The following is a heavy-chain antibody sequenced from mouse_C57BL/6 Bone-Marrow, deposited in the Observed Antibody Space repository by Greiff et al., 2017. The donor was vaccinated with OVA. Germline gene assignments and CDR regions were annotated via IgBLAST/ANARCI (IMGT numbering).Heavy chain of an antibody. Sequence: EVHLVESGPGLVKPSQSLSLTCSVTGYSITSGYYWNWIRQFPGNKLEWMGYISYDGSNNYNPSLKNRISITRDTSKNQFFLKLNSVTTEDTATYYCAREGDYGNFFDYWGQGTTLTVSS. V-gene: IGHV3-6*01. J-gene: IGHJ2*01. CDR1: GYSITSGYY. CDR3: AREGDYGNFFDY. CDR2: ISYDGSN. D-gene: IGHD2-1*01.